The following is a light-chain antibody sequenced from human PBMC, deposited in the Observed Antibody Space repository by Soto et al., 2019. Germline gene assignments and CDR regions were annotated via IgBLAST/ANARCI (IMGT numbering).Light chain of an antibody. J-gene: IGLJ3*02. V-gene: IGLV2-18*02. Sequence: QSALTQPASVSGSPGQSITISCTGTSSDIGSYNRVSWYQQPPGTAPKLIIYEVNNRPSGVPDRFSGSKSGNTASLTISGLQAEDEADYYCSSFAGSNIWVFGGGTKLTVL. CDR1: SSDIGSYNR. CDR2: EVN. CDR3: SSFAGSNIWV.